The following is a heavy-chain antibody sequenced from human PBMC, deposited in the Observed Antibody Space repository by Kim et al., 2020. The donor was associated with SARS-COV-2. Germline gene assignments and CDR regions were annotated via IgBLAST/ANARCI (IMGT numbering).Heavy chain of an antibody. CDR2: INHSGSS. CDR1: GGSFSAYY. V-gene: IGHV4-34*01. D-gene: IGHD3-3*01. J-gene: IGHJ6*02. Sequence: SETLSLTCAVYGGSFSAYYWTWIRQPPGKGLEWIGEINHSGSSNHNPSLKSRVTISVDTSKNQFSLKLSSVTAADTAVYYCARGGNVGPFWSGYYRRSVSSSYYGMDVWGQGTTVTVSS. CDR3: ARGGNVGPFWSGYYRRSVSSSYYGMDV.